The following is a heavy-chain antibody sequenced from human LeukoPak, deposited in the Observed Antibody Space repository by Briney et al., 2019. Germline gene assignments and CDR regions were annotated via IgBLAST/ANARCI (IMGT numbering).Heavy chain of an antibody. CDR3: AKTYDSRYFFDY. D-gene: IGHD3-22*01. Sequence: PSETLSLTCTVSGGSFTSYYWSWIRQPPGKGLEWVGYIYYSWSTNYNPSLMSRVTTSVDPSKNQFSLNLSSVTAADTAVYYCAKTYDSRYFFDYWGHGTLVTVSS. V-gene: IGHV4-59*13. CDR2: IYYSWST. J-gene: IGHJ4*01. CDR1: GGSFTSYY.